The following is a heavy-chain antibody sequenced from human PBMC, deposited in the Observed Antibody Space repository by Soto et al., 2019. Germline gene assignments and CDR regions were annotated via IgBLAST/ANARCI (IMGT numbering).Heavy chain of an antibody. CDR3: ARDPRLVNDFDDRTDWAGFDS. Sequence: ASVKVSCKASGYTFTKFAIHWVRQAPGQGPQWMGWINTARGNTRYSQNFQGRVTITRDTTANTAFLELSSLTSEDTAVYFCARDPRLVNDFDDRTDWAGFDSWGLGTLVTVSS. V-gene: IGHV1-3*04. D-gene: IGHD3-22*01. CDR1: GYTFTKFA. CDR2: INTARGNT. J-gene: IGHJ4*02.